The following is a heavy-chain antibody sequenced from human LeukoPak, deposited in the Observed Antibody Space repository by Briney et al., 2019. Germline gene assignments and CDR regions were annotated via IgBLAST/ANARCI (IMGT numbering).Heavy chain of an antibody. J-gene: IGHJ5*02. Sequence: PSETLSLTCAVYGGSFSGYYWSWIRQPPGKGLEWIGEINHSGSTNYNPSLKSRVTISVDTSKNQFSLKLSSVTAADTAVYYCARTHQRVVAAVTSWFDPWGQGTLVTVSS. V-gene: IGHV4-34*01. CDR2: INHSGST. CDR3: ARTHQRVVAAVTSWFDP. CDR1: GGSFSGYY. D-gene: IGHD2-15*01.